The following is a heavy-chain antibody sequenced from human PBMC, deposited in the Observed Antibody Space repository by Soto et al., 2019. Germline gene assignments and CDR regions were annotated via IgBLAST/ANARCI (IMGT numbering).Heavy chain of an antibody. D-gene: IGHD2-15*01. CDR2: ISSSSSYT. Sequence: QVQLVESGGGLVKPGGSLRLSCAASGFTFSDYYMSWIRQAPGKGLEWVSYISSSSSYTNYADSVKGRFTISRDNAKNSLYLQMNSLRAEDTAVYYYARDGPQGYCSGGSCSEYYYYYGMDVWGQGTTVTVSS. J-gene: IGHJ6*02. CDR1: GFTFSDYY. V-gene: IGHV3-11*06. CDR3: ARDGPQGYCSGGSCSEYYYYYGMDV.